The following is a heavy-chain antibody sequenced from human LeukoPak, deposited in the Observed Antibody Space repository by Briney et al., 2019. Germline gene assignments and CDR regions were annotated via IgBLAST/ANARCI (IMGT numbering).Heavy chain of an antibody. J-gene: IGHJ3*01. CDR2: IGGGGVDR. V-gene: IGHV3-23*01. CDR1: GFTFSEFA. CDR3: AKDSIERNGVYDAFDV. D-gene: IGHD2-8*01. Sequence: PGGSLRLSGVASGFTFSEFAMKWVRQVPGKGPEWVSHIGGGGVDREYEESVKGRFTVSRDNSRNSLYLQMNSLRGEDTAIYYCAKDSIERNGVYDAFDVWGQGTKVTVAS.